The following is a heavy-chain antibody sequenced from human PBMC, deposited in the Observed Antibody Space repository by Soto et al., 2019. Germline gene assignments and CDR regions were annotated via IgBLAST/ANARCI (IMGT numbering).Heavy chain of an antibody. CDR1: GGTFSGYV. Sequence: QLVQSGSEVKKPGSSVKVSCQASGGTFSGYVVTWVRQAPGQGLEWMGEFVPLFGTTNYARTFQGRLTITAEESTSTAYMELRTLKSDDTAVYYCATHGLGVTSPPYFDNWGQGTLVTVSS. D-gene: IGHD1-1*01. CDR3: ATHGLGVTSPPYFDN. J-gene: IGHJ4*02. V-gene: IGHV1-69*01. CDR2: FVPLFGTT.